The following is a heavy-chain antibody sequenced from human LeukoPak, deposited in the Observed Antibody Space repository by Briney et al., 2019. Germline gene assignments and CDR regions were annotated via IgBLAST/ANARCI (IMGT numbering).Heavy chain of an antibody. D-gene: IGHD5-18*01. V-gene: IGHV4-39*07. J-gene: IGHJ4*02. CDR2: IYYSGST. Sequence: SETLSLTCTVSGGSISSNKYYWAWIRQSPGKGLEWIGSIYYSGSTYYNPSLKSRVTISVDTSKNQFSLKLSSVTAADTAVYYCARADWDTAMIDYWGQGTLVTVSS. CDR3: ARADWDTAMIDY. CDR1: GGSISSNKYY.